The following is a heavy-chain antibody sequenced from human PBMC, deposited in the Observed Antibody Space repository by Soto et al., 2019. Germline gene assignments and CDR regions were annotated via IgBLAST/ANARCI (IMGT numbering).Heavy chain of an antibody. J-gene: IGHJ4*02. Sequence: SLRLSCAASGFTFISYSMNWVRQAPGKGLEWVSYISSSSSTIYYADSVKGRFTISRDNAKNSLYLQMNSLRDEDTAVYYCARDLYTFSSGWAYWGQGTLVTVSS. CDR3: ARDLYTFSSGWAY. CDR1: GFTFISYS. V-gene: IGHV3-48*02. CDR2: ISSSSSTI. D-gene: IGHD6-19*01.